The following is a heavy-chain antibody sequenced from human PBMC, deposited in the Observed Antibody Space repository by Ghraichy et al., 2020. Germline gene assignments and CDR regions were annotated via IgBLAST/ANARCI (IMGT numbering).Heavy chain of an antibody. J-gene: IGHJ4*02. V-gene: IGHV3-7*01. D-gene: IGHD6-13*01. CDR1: GFSFSDYW. CDR3: ARGSRWYSSSWYFDY. Sequence: GGSLRLSCAASGFSFSDYWMNWVRQAPGKGLEWVANIKQDGSEKDYVDSVKGRFTISRDNAKNSLYLQMNSLRAEDTAVYYCARGSRWYSSSWYFDYCGQRPPVTVPS. CDR2: IKQDGSEK.